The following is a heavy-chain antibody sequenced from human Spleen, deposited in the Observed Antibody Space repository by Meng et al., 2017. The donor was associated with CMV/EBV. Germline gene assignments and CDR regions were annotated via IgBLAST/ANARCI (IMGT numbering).Heavy chain of an antibody. V-gene: IGHV1-2*02. D-gene: IGHD3-22*01. Sequence: YTVTGYYIHGVRQAPGQGLEWMGWINPNSGGTNYAQKFQGRVTMTRDTSISTAYMELSRLTSDDTAVYYCARSYFDSSGYYSTPFDYWGQGTLVTVSS. CDR2: INPNSGGT. CDR3: ARSYFDSSGYYSTPFDY. J-gene: IGHJ4*02. CDR1: YTVTGYY.